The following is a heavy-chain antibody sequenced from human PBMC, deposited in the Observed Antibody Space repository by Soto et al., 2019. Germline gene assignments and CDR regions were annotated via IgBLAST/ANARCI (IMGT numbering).Heavy chain of an antibody. V-gene: IGHV3-23*01. J-gene: IGHJ4*02. CDR3: ATYTTYPGPFDY. Sequence: GGSLRLSCAASGFDFRIYAMNWVRQAPGKGLEWVAVMIGDGTSWDYADSVRGRFTISRDNSKNTLYLQMNSLRAEDTAVYYCATYTTYPGPFDYWGQGTLVTVSS. D-gene: IGHD1-1*01. CDR2: MIGDGTSW. CDR1: GFDFRIYA.